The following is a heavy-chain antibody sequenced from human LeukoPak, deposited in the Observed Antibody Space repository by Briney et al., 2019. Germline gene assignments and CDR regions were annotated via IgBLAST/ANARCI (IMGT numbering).Heavy chain of an antibody. CDR3: ATIPRLFAVVVPAAMEPEFDY. CDR2: IRYDGSNK. V-gene: IGHV3-30*02. CDR1: GFTFGSYG. Sequence: GGSLRLSCAASGFTFGSYGMHWVRQAPGKGLKWVAFIRYDGSNKYYADSVKGRFTISRDNSKNTLYLQMNSLRAEDTAVYYCATIPRLFAVVVPAAMEPEFDYWGQGTLVTVSS. D-gene: IGHD2-2*01. J-gene: IGHJ4*02.